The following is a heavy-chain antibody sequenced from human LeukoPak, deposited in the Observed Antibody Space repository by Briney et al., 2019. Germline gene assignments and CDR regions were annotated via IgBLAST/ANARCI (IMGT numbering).Heavy chain of an antibody. J-gene: IGHJ4*02. CDR3: ARELAGRQDLDY. Sequence: PGGSLRLSCAASGFTFSSYSMNWVRQPPGKGLEWVSSINSGGGGSYYADSVKGRFTISRDNAKNSLFLQMNSLRAEDTAVYFCARELAGRQDLDYWGQGTLVTVSS. V-gene: IGHV3-21*01. CDR1: GFTFSSYS. CDR2: INSGGGGS. D-gene: IGHD6-6*01.